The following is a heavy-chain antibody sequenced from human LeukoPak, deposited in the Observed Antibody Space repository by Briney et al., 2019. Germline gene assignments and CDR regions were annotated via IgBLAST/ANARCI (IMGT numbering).Heavy chain of an antibody. J-gene: IGHJ5*02. Sequence: SETLSLTCTVSGRSISSYYWSWIPQPPGKGLEWMGYIYYIGSTNYNPALTRRVTISVDPTKNHFSQEPNSVTAAATAVYYCARLPDYSNYVDWFGPWGQGTLVTVSS. D-gene: IGHD4-11*01. CDR2: IYYIGST. CDR1: GRSISSYY. V-gene: IGHV4-59*08. CDR3: ARLPDYSNYVDWFGP.